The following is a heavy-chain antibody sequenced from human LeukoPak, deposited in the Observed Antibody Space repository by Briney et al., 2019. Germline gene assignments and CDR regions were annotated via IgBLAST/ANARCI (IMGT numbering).Heavy chain of an antibody. CDR3: VRGGYRGFDYEY. J-gene: IGHJ4*02. CDR2: ISPDSNYK. D-gene: IGHD5-12*01. Sequence: GESLRLSCAASGFTFSTYSMNWLRLAPGKGLEWVSSISPDSNYKYYVDSVKGRFTISRDKAKSSLYLQMNSLRAEDTAVYYCVRGGYRGFDYEYWGQGTLVTVSS. V-gene: IGHV3-21*01. CDR1: GFTFSTYS.